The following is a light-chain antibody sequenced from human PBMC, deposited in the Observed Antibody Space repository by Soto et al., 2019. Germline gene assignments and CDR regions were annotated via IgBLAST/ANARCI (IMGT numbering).Light chain of an antibody. V-gene: IGLV2-14*01. J-gene: IGLJ1*01. CDR1: SSDVGGYNY. CDR3: AAWDDSLNGPV. CDR2: DVS. Sequence: QSVLTQPASVSGSPGQSITISCTGTSSDVGGYNYVSWYQQHPGKAPKLMIYDVSKRPSGVPDRFSGSKSGNTASLTISGLQAEDEADYYCAAWDDSLNGPVFGTGTKVTVL.